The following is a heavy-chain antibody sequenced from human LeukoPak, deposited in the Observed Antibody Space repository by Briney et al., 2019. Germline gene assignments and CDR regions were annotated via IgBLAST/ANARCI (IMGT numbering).Heavy chain of an antibody. Sequence: SETLSLTCTVSGGSISSYYWSWIRQPPGKGLEWIGYVYYTGSTNYNPSLKSRVTISVDTSKNQFSLKLSSVTAADTAVYYCARAGYCSSTSCYTNLHFDYWGQGTLVTVSS. J-gene: IGHJ4*02. CDR1: GGSISSYY. CDR3: ARAGYCSSTSCYTNLHFDY. V-gene: IGHV4-59*01. CDR2: VYYTGST. D-gene: IGHD2-2*02.